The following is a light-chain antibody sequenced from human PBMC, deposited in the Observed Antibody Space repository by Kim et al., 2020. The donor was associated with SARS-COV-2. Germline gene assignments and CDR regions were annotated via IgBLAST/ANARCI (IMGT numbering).Light chain of an antibody. V-gene: IGKV3-11*01. Sequence: EIVLTQSPATLSLSPGERATLSCRASQSVSRYLAWYQQKSGQAPRLLIYDASNRATGIPARFSGSGSGTDFTLTISSLEPEDFAVYYCQQRSNWLTFGGGTKVDIK. CDR2: DAS. J-gene: IGKJ4*01. CDR3: QQRSNWLT. CDR1: QSVSRY.